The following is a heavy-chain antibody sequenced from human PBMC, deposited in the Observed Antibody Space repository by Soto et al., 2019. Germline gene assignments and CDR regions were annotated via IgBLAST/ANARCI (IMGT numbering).Heavy chain of an antibody. CDR3: AADSRGPMAPHFDY. J-gene: IGHJ4*02. Sequence: SLRLSCAASGFSFTKAWMNWVRQAPGRGLEWVGRIKSKTDAGTTYYAAPVNGRFTVSRDDSKDTLYLQMNSLKIEDTAVYYCAADSRGPMAPHFDYWGQGALVTVSS. V-gene: IGHV3-15*07. D-gene: IGHD3-10*01. CDR1: GFSFTKAW. CDR2: IKSKTDAGTT.